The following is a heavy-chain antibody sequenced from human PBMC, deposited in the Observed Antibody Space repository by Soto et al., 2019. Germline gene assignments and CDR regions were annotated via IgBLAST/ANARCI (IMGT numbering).Heavy chain of an antibody. V-gene: IGHV4-4*02. CDR3: ARTRVYDSYNYYGMAV. J-gene: IGHJ6*02. CDR2: IYHRGST. D-gene: IGHD3-3*01. Sequence: SETLSLTCAVSGDSISSSKWWSWVRQPPGKGLEWIGEIYHRGSTNYNPSLKSRVIISVDKSKNQFSLQLNSVTPEDTAVYYCARTRVYDSYNYYGMAVWGQGTTVTVSS. CDR1: GDSISSSKW.